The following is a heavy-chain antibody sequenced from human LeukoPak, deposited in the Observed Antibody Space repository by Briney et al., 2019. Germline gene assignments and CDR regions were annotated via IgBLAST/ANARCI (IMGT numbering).Heavy chain of an antibody. CDR2: IIPIFGTA. J-gene: IGHJ4*02. V-gene: IGHV1-69*05. D-gene: IGHD3-22*01. CDR1: GGTFSNYA. CDR3: AREGKSDYYYDSSGYYYGFDY. Sequence: SVKVSCKASGGTFSNYAISWVRQAPGQGLGWLGGIIPIFGTANYAQKFQGRVTITTDESTSTAYMELSSLRSEDTAVYYCAREGKSDYYYDSSGYYYGFDYWGQGTLVTVSS.